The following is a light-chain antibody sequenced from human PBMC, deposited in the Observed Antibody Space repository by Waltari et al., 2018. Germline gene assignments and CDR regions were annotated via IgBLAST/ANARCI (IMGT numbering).Light chain of an antibody. CDR1: SPRTYY. V-gene: IGLV3-19*01. CDR2: GKN. Sequence: SSELTQDPAVSVALGQTVRITCQGASPRTYYVSWFHQNPGQAPALVIDGKNNRPSGIPDRFAASSSGSTASLTIIGAQAEDEADYYCHSRDSSGDVVIGGGTKLTVV. J-gene: IGLJ2*01. CDR3: HSRDSSGDVV.